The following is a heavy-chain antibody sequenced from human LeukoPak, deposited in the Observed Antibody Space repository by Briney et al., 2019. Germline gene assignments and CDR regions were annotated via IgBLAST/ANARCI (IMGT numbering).Heavy chain of an antibody. CDR3: ARGYDFWSGYYSYYFDY. CDR1: GGSISSGDYY. CDR2: IYYSGST. J-gene: IGHJ4*02. Sequence: SQTLSLACTVSGGSISSGDYYWSWIRQPSGKGLEWIGYIYYSGSTYYNPSLKSRVTISVDTSKNQFSLKLSSVTAADTAVYYCARGYDFWSGYYSYYFDYWGQGTLVTVSS. V-gene: IGHV4-30-4*08. D-gene: IGHD3-3*01.